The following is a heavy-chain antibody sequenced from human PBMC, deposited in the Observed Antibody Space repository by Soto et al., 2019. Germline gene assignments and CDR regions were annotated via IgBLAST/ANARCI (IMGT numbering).Heavy chain of an antibody. CDR2: INHSGST. V-gene: IGHV4-34*01. CDR1: GGSFSGYY. D-gene: IGHD6-13*01. J-gene: IGHJ6*03. Sequence: PSETLSLTCAVYGGSFSGYYWRRIRQPPGKGLEWIGEINHSGSTNYNPSLKSRVTISVDTSKNQFSLKLSSVTAADTAVYYCARGGPAAAGTLRRRHPNYYYYMDVWGKGTTVTVSS. CDR3: ARGGPAAAGTLRRRHPNYYYYMDV.